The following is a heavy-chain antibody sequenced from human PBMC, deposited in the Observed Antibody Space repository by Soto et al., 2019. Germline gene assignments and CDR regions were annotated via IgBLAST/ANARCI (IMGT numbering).Heavy chain of an antibody. CDR3: ATGLGVVVVPAARVFDY. V-gene: IGHV4-30-4*01. CDR1: GGSISSGDYY. Sequence: SETLSLTCTVSGGSISSGDYYWSWIRQPPGKGLEWIGYIYYSGSTYYNPSLKSRVTISVDTSKNQFSLKLSSVTAADTAVYYCATGLGVVVVPAARVFDYWGQGTLVTV. D-gene: IGHD2-2*01. CDR2: IYYSGST. J-gene: IGHJ4*02.